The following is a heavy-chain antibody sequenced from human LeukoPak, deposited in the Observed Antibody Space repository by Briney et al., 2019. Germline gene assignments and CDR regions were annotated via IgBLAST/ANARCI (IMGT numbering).Heavy chain of an antibody. J-gene: IGHJ4*02. V-gene: IGHV3-30*18. Sequence: GGSLRLSCAATGFTFSSYGMHWVRQAPGKGLEWVAVISYDGSNKYYADSVKGRFTISRDNSKNTLYLQMNSLRAEDTAVYYYAKVLLPHFDYRGQGTLVTVSS. CDR1: GFTFSSYG. CDR2: ISYDGSNK. CDR3: AKVLLPHFDY. D-gene: IGHD2-15*01.